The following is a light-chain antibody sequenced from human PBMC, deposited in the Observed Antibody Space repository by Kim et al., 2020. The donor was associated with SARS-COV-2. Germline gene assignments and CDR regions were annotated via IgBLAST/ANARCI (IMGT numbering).Light chain of an antibody. V-gene: IGKV1-5*03. CDR2: TAS. J-gene: IGKJ2*01. CDR1: HSISSW. CDR3: QRCNIYSRT. Sequence: DIQMTQSPSSLSASVGDRVTITCRTSHSISSWLAWYQQKPGKAPKLLIYTASTLKSGVPSRFSGSGSETEFTLTISSLQPDDFATYYCQRCNIYSRTFAQGPGLEI.